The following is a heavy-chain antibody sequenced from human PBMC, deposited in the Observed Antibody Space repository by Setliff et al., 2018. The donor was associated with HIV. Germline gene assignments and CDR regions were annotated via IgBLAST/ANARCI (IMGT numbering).Heavy chain of an antibody. CDR3: AREDVYYYDSEGYYLLEY. V-gene: IGHV3-21*01. D-gene: IGHD3-22*01. J-gene: IGHJ4*02. Sequence: SGFTFSSYTMNWVRQAPGKGLEWVSSISSDSTDIYYADSMKGRFTISRDNAKNSLYLQMSSLGAEDTAVYYCAREDVYYYDSEGYYLLEYWGQGTPVTVSS. CDR2: ISSDSTDI. CDR1: GFTFSSYT.